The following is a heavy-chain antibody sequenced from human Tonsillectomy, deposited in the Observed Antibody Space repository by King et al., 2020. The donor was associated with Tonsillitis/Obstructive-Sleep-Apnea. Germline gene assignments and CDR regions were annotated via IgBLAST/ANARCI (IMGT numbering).Heavy chain of an antibody. J-gene: IGHJ6*03. D-gene: IGHD1-14*01. CDR1: GGAIINYY. Sequence: QLQESGPGLVKPSETLSLTCTVSGGAIINYYWSWVRQSPGTGLEWMGYIYYSGSTTYNPSLKSRVTISVDTSKNQFSLRLTSVTAADTAVYYCARRKRDSYYYIDVWGKGTTVTVSS. CDR2: IYYSGST. CDR3: ARRKRDSYYYIDV. V-gene: IGHV4-59*01.